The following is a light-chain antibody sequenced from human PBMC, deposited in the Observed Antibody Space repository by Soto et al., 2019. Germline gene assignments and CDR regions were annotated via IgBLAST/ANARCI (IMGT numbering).Light chain of an antibody. CDR3: SSYTNSGTWV. CDR1: SSDIGGYNY. J-gene: IGLJ3*02. CDR2: EVS. Sequence: QAVVTQPASVSGSPGQSITISCTGSSSDIGGYNYVSWYQQYPGKAPKLMIYEVSNRPSGVSNRFSASKSGNTASLTISGLQAEDETDYYCSSYTNSGTWVFGGGTKLTVL. V-gene: IGLV2-14*01.